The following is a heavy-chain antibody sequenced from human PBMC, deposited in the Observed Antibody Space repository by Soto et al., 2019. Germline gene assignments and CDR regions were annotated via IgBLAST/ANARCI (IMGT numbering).Heavy chain of an antibody. D-gene: IGHD3-10*01. J-gene: IGHJ6*02. CDR1: GFSFDDYA. Sequence: EVQLVESGGGLVQPGRSLRLSCAASGFSFDDYAMHWVRQAPGKGLEWVSGISWNRGSTGHADSLKGRFTISRDNAKSSLYLQMNSLRVEDTALYYCAKDRYDYYGSGGNYGMDVWGQGTTVTVSS. V-gene: IGHV3-9*01. CDR2: ISWNRGST. CDR3: AKDRYDYYGSGGNYGMDV.